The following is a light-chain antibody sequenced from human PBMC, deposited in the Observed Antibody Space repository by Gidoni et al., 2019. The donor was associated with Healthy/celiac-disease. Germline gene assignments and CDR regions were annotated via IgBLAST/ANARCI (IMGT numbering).Light chain of an antibody. CDR3: QQYYSTPLT. CDR1: QSVLYSSNNKNY. J-gene: IGKJ4*01. CDR2: WAC. Sequence: DIVMTQSPDSLAVSLGERATINCKSSQSVLYSSNNKNYLAWYQQKPGQPPKLLIYWACTRESGVPDRFSGSGSGTDFTLTISSLQAEDVAVYYCQQYYSTPLTFGGXTKVEIK. V-gene: IGKV4-1*01.